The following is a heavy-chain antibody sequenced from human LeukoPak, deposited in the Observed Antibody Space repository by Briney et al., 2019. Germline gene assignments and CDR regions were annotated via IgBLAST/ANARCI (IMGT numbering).Heavy chain of an antibody. CDR2: INHSGST. CDR1: GGSFSGYY. J-gene: IGHJ4*02. Sequence: PSETLSLTCAVYGGSFSGYYWSWIRQPPGKGLEWIGEINHSGSTNYNPSLKSRVTISVDTSKNQFSLKLSSVTAADTAVYYCARVGSGPRDYWGQGTQVTVSS. D-gene: IGHD2-15*01. V-gene: IGHV4-34*01. CDR3: ARVGSGPRDY.